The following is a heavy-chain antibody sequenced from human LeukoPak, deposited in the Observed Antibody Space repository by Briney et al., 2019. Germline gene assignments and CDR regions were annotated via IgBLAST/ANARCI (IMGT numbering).Heavy chain of an antibody. J-gene: IGHJ4*02. CDR3: ARVPKDEVVVVLYYFDY. D-gene: IGHD2-21*01. Sequence: GGSLRLSCAASGFTFSSYDMSWVRQAPGKGLEWVSAISGSGGSTYYADSVKGRFTISRDNSKNTLYLQMNSLRAEDTAVYYCARVPKDEVVVVLYYFDYWGQGTLVTVSS. CDR1: GFTFSSYD. CDR2: ISGSGGST. V-gene: IGHV3-23*01.